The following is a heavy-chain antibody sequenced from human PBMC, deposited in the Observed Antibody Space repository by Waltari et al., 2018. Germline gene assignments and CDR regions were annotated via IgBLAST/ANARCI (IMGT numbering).Heavy chain of an antibody. J-gene: IGHJ6*03. CDR1: GGSFSGYY. Sequence: AVYGGSFSGYYWSWIRQPPGKGLEWIGEINHSGSTNYNPSLKSRVTISVDTSKNQFSLKLSSVTAADTAVYYCARGVGYYYYYMDVWGKGTTVTVSS. CDR2: INHSGST. V-gene: IGHV4-34*01. CDR3: ARGVGYYYYYMDV.